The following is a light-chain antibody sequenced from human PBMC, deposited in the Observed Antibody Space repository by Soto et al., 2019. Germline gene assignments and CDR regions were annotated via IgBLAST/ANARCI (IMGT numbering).Light chain of an antibody. V-gene: IGKV2-28*01. CDR3: MQPLQSWT. CDR2: LGS. CDR1: QGLLHSNGYNY. J-gene: IGKJ1*01. Sequence: IIQSPLSLPVTHVGPASLSCRSSQGLLHSNGYNYLDWYLQKPGQSPQLLIYLGSNRASGVPDRFSGSGSGTDFTLKISRVEAEDVGVYYCMQPLQSWTFGQGTKVDIK.